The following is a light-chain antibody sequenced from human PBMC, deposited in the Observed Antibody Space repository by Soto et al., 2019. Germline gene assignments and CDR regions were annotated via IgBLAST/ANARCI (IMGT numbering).Light chain of an antibody. V-gene: IGLV1-44*01. CDR3: ASWDDSLNGDVV. CDR1: SSNIGSSP. CDR2: SDN. J-gene: IGLJ2*01. Sequence: QSVLTQPPSASGTPGQRVTISCSGSSSNIGSSPVNWYQQLPGTAPKLLLYSDNQRPSGVPDRFSGSKSGTSASLAISGLQSEDAADYYCASWDDSLNGDVVFGGGTQLTVL.